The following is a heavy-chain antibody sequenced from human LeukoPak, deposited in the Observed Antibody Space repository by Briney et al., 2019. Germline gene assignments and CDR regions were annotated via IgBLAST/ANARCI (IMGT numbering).Heavy chain of an antibody. CDR3: AKDLGTLGDY. D-gene: IGHD7-27*01. CDR1: GFTFSSYG. CDR2: ISYDGSNK. Sequence: GGSLRLSCAASGFTFSSYGMHWVRQAPGKGLEWVAVISYDGSNKYYADSVKGRFTISRDNSKNTLYPQMNSLRAEDTAVYYCAKDLGTLGDYWGQGTLVTASS. V-gene: IGHV3-30*18. J-gene: IGHJ4*02.